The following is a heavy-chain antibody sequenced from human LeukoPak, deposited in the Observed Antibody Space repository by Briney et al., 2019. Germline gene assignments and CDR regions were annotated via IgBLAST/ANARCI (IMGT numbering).Heavy chain of an antibody. J-gene: IGHJ5*02. CDR3: ASTSSGWYGWFDP. V-gene: IGHV4-39*01. CDR2: IYYSGST. CDR1: GVSISSSSYY. Sequence: SETLSLTCTVSGVSISSSSYYWGWIRQPPGKGLEWIGSIYYSGSTYYNPSLKSRVTISVDTSKNQFSLKLSSVTAADTAVYYCASTSSGWYGWFDPWGQGTLVTVSS. D-gene: IGHD6-19*01.